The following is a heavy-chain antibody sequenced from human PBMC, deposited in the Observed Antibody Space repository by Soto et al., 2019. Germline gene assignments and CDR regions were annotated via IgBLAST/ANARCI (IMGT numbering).Heavy chain of an antibody. Sequence: EVQLVESGGGLIQPGGSLRLSCAASGFTVSSNYMSWVRQAPGKGLEWVSVIYSGGSTYYADSVNVRFTISRDHSKNTLYLQMNSLSGEDTALYYCARDRVESGYPEYFQHWGQCTLVTF. V-gene: IGHV3-53*01. D-gene: IGHD3-22*01. CDR2: IYSGGST. J-gene: IGHJ1*01. CDR3: ARDRVESGYPEYFQH. CDR1: GFTVSSNY.